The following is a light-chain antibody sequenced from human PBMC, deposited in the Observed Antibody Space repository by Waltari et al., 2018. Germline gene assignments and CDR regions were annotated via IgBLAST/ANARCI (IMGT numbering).Light chain of an antibody. CDR3: QHYRSSPPP. V-gene: IGKV3-20*01. CDR1: QSVSSGY. J-gene: IGKJ1*01. CDR2: GAS. Sequence: EIVLTQSPGTLCLSPGERATLSCRASQSVSSGYLAWYQQEPGQAPRLLIYGASNRAAGIPDRFSGGGSGTDFTLTISRLEPEDFAVYYCQHYRSSPPPFGQGTNVEIK.